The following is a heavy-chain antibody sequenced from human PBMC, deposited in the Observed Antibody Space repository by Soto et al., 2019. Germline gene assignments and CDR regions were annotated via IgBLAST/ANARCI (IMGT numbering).Heavy chain of an antibody. CDR1: GGTFSSYT. CDR2: IIPILGIA. CDR3: ASSRQSMSNFDY. D-gene: IGHD6-19*01. Sequence: QVQLVQSGAEVKKPGSSVKVSCKASGGTFSSYTISWVRQAPGQGLEWMGRIIPILGIANYAQKFQGRVTITAKTSTSTAYMELSSLISEDTAVYYCASSRQSMSNFDYWGQGTLVTVSS. J-gene: IGHJ4*02. V-gene: IGHV1-69*02.